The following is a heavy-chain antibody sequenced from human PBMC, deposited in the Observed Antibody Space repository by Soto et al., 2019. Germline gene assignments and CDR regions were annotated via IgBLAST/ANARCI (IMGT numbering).Heavy chain of an antibody. V-gene: IGHV1-69*12. J-gene: IGHJ1*01. D-gene: IGHD3-22*01. Sequence: QVQLVQSGAEVKKPGSSVKVSCKASGGTFSSYAISWVRQAPGQGLEWMGGVIPIFGTANYAQKFQGRVTITADESTSTADMELSSLRSEDTAVYYCARGVYDSSGYYGEYFQHWGQGTLVTVSS. CDR3: ARGVYDSSGYYGEYFQH. CDR2: VIPIFGTA. CDR1: GGTFSSYA.